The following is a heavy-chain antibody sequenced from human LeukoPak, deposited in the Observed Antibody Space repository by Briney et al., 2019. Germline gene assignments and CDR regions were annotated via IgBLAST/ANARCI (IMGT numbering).Heavy chain of an antibody. CDR2: VKSDGSST. J-gene: IGHJ3*01. CDR1: GFTFSSDW. D-gene: IGHD1-26*01. V-gene: IGHV3-74*01. CDR3: ARGGSPPEALGDTFDV. Sequence: GGSLRLSCAASGFTFSSDWMHWVRQAPGKGLVWVSRVKSDGSSTNYADSVKGRFTVSRDNAKNTLILQMNSLRAEDTAVYYCARGGSPPEALGDTFDVWGHGTLVTVSS.